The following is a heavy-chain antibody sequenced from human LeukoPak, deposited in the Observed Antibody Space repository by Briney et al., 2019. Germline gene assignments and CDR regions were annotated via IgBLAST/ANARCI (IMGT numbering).Heavy chain of an antibody. CDR2: ISSSSSYI. J-gene: IGHJ4*02. Sequence: GGSLRLSCAASGFTFSSYSMNWVRQAPGKGLEWVSSISSSSSYIYYADSVKGRFTISRDNAKNSLYLQMNSLRAEDTAVYYCARGGSRSYLALTRYWGQGTLVTVSS. V-gene: IGHV3-21*01. CDR3: ARGGSRSYLALTRY. CDR1: GFTFSSYS. D-gene: IGHD1-26*01.